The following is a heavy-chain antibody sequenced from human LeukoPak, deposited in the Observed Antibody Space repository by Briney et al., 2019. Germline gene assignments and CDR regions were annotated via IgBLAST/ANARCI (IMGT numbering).Heavy chain of an antibody. J-gene: IGHJ6*02. D-gene: IGHD6-6*01. CDR3: ARGPPYTTSSVDYYYGMDV. CDR1: GYMFTSYG. Sequence: ASVKVSCTASGYMFTSYGITWVRQAPGQGLEWMGWISGYNGNTNFAQKLQGRVTMTTDTSTSTAYMELRSLRSDDTAVYFCARGPPYTTSSVDYYYGMDVWGQGTTVTVSS. CDR2: ISGYNGNT. V-gene: IGHV1-18*01.